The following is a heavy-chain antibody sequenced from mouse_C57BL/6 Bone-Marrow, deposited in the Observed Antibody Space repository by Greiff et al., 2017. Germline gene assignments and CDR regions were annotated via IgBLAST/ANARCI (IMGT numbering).Heavy chain of an antibody. D-gene: IGHD1-1*01. CDR3: ARGAGSSFAWFAY. CDR1: GYAFTNYL. CDR2: INPGSGGT. J-gene: IGHJ3*01. V-gene: IGHV1-54*01. Sequence: QVQLQQSGAELVRPGTSVKVSCKASGYAFTNYLIEWVKQRPGQGLEWIGVINPGSGGTNYNEKFKGKATLTADKSSSTAYMQLSSLTSEDSAVYFWARGAGSSFAWFAYWGQGTLVTVSA.